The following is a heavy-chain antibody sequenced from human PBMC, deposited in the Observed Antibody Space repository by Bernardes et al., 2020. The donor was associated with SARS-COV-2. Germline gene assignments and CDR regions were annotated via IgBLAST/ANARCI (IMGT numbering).Heavy chain of an antibody. D-gene: IGHD4-17*01. Sequence: VGSLRLSCAASGFTFSSYAMSWVRHTPGKGLEWVSAITFSGGDTYYADSVKGRFTISRDNSKYTLYLQMNSLRAEDTAVYYCAKEGVSTVTPISLYYFDYWCQGTLVTVSS. V-gene: IGHV3-23*01. CDR2: ITFSGGDT. CDR1: GFTFSSYA. CDR3: AKEGVSTVTPISLYYFDY. J-gene: IGHJ4*02.